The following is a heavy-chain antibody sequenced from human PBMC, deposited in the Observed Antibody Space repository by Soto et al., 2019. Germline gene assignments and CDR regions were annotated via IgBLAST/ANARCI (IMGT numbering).Heavy chain of an antibody. V-gene: IGHV3-53*01. D-gene: IGHD4-17*01. J-gene: IGHJ3*02. CDR2: TYSGGPT. CDR1: GLSVSGDY. CDR3: ARDYGDYGLVFDI. Sequence: EVQLVQSGGDLVQPGGSLRLSCAASGLSVSGDYMTWVRQAPGKGLEWVSMTYSGGPTDYADSAKGRFTISVDKSKNTLYLQMHSLRVDDTAVYYCARDYGDYGLVFDIWGQGTMVTVSS.